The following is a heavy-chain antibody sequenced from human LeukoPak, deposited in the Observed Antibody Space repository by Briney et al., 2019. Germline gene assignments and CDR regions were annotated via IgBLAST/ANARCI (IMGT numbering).Heavy chain of an antibody. CDR2: ISAYNGNT. D-gene: IGHD2/OR15-2a*01. V-gene: IGHV1-18*01. CDR1: GYTFTSYG. Sequence: ASVKVSCKASGYTFTSYGISWVRQAPGQGREWMGWISAYNGNTNYAQKLQGRVTMTTDTATSTAYMELRSLRSDDTAVYYCAREMLLSGPVQGFDYWGQGTLVTVSS. CDR3: AREMLLSGPVQGFDY. J-gene: IGHJ4*02.